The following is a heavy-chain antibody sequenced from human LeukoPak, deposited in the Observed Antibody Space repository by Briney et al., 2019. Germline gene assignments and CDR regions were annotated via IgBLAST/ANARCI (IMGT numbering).Heavy chain of an antibody. V-gene: IGHV4-34*01. D-gene: IGHD2-2*01. Sequence: SQTLSLTCAVYGGSFSGYYWSWIRQPPGKGLEWIGEINHSGSTNYNPSLKSRVTISVDTSKNQFSLKLSSVTAADTAVYYCARPTRRYCSSTSCYGRAFDIWGQGTMVTVSS. CDR3: ARPTRRYCSSTSCYGRAFDI. J-gene: IGHJ3*02. CDR1: GGSFSGYY. CDR2: INHSGST.